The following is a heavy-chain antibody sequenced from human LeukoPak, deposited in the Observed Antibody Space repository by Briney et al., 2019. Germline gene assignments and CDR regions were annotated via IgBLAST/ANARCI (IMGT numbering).Heavy chain of an antibody. Sequence: SVKVSCKASGGTFSSYAIYWVRQAPGQGLEWMGGIIPIFGTANYAQKFQGRVTITADKSTSTAYMELSSLRSEDTAVYYCARVEYYYDSSGYTYYFDYWGQGTLVTVSS. V-gene: IGHV1-69*06. CDR3: ARVEYYYDSSGYTYYFDY. D-gene: IGHD3-22*01. CDR2: IIPIFGTA. CDR1: GGTFSSYA. J-gene: IGHJ4*02.